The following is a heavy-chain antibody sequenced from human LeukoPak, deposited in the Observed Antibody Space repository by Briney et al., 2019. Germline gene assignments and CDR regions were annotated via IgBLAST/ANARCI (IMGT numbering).Heavy chain of an antibody. CDR3: ARDQLPTVVTPGWFDP. V-gene: IGHV4-34*01. CDR2: INHSGST. J-gene: IGHJ5*02. CDR1: GGSFSGCY. D-gene: IGHD4-23*01. Sequence: SETLSLTCAVYGGSFSGCYWSWIRQPPGKGLEWIGEINHSGSTNYNPSLKSRVTISVDTSKNQFSLKLSSVTAADTAVYYCARDQLPTVVTPGWFDPWGQGTLVTVSS.